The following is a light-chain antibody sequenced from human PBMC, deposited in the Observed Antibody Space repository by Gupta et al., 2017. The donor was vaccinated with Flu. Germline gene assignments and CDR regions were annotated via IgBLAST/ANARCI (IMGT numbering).Light chain of an antibody. CDR2: RDS. Sequence: SYEVTQPPSVSVSPGHTATITCSGDKLGDKYACWYQHKAGQSPVLLIYRDSKRPSGIPERFSGSNSGNTATLNISGTQAKDEADYYCQTWDSDTFVVFGGGTKLTVL. V-gene: IGLV3-1*01. CDR3: QTWDSDTFVV. J-gene: IGLJ2*01. CDR1: KLGDKY.